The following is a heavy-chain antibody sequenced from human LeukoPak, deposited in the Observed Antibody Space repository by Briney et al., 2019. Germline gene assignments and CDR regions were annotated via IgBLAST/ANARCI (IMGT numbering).Heavy chain of an antibody. V-gene: IGHV3-9*01. J-gene: IGHJ6*02. D-gene: IGHD2-15*01. CDR2: ISWNSGSI. CDR1: GFTFYDYA. CDR3: AKGDKDYYYYYYGMDV. Sequence: GRSLRLSCAASGFTFYDYAMHWVRQAPGKGLEWVSGISWNSGSIGYADSVKGRFTSSRDNAKNSLYLQMNSLRAEDTALYYCAKGDKDYYYYYYGMDVWGQGTTVTVSS.